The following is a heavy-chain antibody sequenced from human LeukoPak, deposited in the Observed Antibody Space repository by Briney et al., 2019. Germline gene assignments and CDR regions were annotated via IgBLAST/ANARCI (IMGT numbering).Heavy chain of an antibody. CDR3: ARADESGSYYGSAFDI. CDR1: GYTFTGYH. V-gene: IGHV1-18*04. Sequence: GASVKVSCKASGYTFTGYHIHWVRQAPGQGLEWMGWISAYNGNTNYAQKLQGRVTMTTDTSTSTAYMELRSLRSDDTAVYYCARADESGSYYGSAFDIWGQGTMVTVSS. D-gene: IGHD1-26*01. CDR2: ISAYNGNT. J-gene: IGHJ3*02.